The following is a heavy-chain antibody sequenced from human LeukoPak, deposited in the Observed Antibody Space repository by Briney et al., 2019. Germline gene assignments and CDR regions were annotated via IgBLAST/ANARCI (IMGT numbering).Heavy chain of an antibody. CDR2: MNPNSGNP. CDR1: GYTFTSYD. V-gene: IGHV1-8*01. D-gene: IGHD3-22*01. Sequence: GASVKVSCKASGYTFTSYDINWVRQATGQGREWMGWMNPNSGNPGYAQKFQGRVTMTRNTSISTAYMELSSLRSEDTAVYYCARRASYYDRSGYSDDAFDIWGQGTMVTVSS. CDR3: ARRASYYDRSGYSDDAFDI. J-gene: IGHJ3*02.